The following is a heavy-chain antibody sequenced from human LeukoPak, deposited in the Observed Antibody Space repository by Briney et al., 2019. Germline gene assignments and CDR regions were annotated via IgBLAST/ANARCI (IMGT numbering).Heavy chain of an antibody. V-gene: IGHV2-5*02. CDR1: GFLLSTTGVG. J-gene: IGHJ3*02. CDR2: TLWDDDK. Sequence: SGPTLVKPTQTLTLTCTFSGFLLSTTGVGVGWIRQPPGNALEWLALTLWDDDKRYSPSLKSRLTITKDTSKNQVVLTMTNMDPVDTATYYCAHRRGPLWGITMVRGVPQGGILPRGAFDIWGQGTMVTVSS. D-gene: IGHD3-10*01. CDR3: AHRRGPLWGITMVRGVPQGGILPRGAFDI.